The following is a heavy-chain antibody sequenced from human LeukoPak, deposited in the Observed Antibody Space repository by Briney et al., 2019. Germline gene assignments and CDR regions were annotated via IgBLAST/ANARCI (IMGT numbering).Heavy chain of an antibody. Sequence: SETLSLTCTVSGGSISSYYWSWIRQPPGKGLEWIGYIYYSGSTNYNPSLKSRVTISVDTSENQFSLKLSSVTAADTAVYYCARGGVPTYYYDSSGYYYYFDYWGQGTLVTVSS. CDR3: ARGGVPTYYYDSSGYYYYFDY. CDR2: IYYSGST. J-gene: IGHJ4*02. CDR1: GGSISSYY. V-gene: IGHV4-59*01. D-gene: IGHD3-22*01.